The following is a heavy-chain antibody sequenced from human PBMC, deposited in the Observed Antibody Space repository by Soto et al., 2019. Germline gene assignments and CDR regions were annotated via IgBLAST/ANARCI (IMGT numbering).Heavy chain of an antibody. CDR1: GFTFLLYS. J-gene: IGHJ4*02. CDR3: AREGRDGYNYPFDY. Sequence: RGSLRLSCAASGFTFLLYSMNWVRQAPGKGLEWVSSISSSSSYIYYADSVKGRFTISRDNAKNSLYLQMNSLRAEDTAGYYCAREGRDGYNYPFDYWGQGTLVTVSS. V-gene: IGHV3-21*01. D-gene: IGHD5-12*01. CDR2: ISSSSSYI.